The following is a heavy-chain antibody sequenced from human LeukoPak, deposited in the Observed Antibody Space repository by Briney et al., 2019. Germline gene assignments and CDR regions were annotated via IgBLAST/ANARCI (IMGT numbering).Heavy chain of an antibody. Sequence: PSETLSLTCTVSGGSISSYYWSWIRQPPGKGLEWIGYIYYSGSTNYNPSLKSRVTISVDTSKDQFSLKLSSVTAADTAVYYCERQGGWFDPWGQGTLVTVSS. D-gene: IGHD3-16*01. V-gene: IGHV4-59*08. CDR3: ERQGGWFDP. CDR1: GGSISSYY. J-gene: IGHJ5*02. CDR2: IYYSGST.